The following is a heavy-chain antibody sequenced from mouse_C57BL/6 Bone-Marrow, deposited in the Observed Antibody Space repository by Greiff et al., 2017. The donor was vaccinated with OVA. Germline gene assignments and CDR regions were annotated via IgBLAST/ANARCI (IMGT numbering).Heavy chain of an antibody. CDR3: ARWPLYYGSSYYAMDY. Sequence: QVQLKQPGAELVRPGSSVKLSCKASGYTFTSYWMHWVKQRPIQGLEWIGNIDPSDSETHYNQKFKDKATLTVDKSSSTAYMQLSSLTSEDSAVYYCARWPLYYGSSYYAMDYWGQGTSVTVSS. J-gene: IGHJ4*01. CDR2: IDPSDSET. V-gene: IGHV1-52*01. D-gene: IGHD1-1*01. CDR1: GYTFTSYW.